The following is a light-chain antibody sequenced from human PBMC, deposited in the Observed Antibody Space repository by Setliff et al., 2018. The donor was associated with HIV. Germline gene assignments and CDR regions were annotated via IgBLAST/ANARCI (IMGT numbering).Light chain of an antibody. V-gene: IGKV3-15*01. Sequence: LSVSLGERATLSCRASQSVSSNLAWYQQKPGQAPRLLIYGASTRATGIPGRFSGSGSGTEFTLTISSLQSEDFAVYYCQQYNNWPPRFTFGPGTKVDIK. CDR2: GAS. CDR3: QQYNNWPPRFT. CDR1: QSVSSN. J-gene: IGKJ3*01.